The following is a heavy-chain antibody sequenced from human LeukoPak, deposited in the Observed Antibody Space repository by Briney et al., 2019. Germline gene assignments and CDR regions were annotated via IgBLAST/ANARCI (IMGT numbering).Heavy chain of an antibody. D-gene: IGHD2-2*01. J-gene: IGHJ3*02. V-gene: IGHV3-30*02. CDR3: AKFFGHCSSTRCYAVDAFDI. Sequence: PGGSLRLSCAASGFTFNNYGMHWVRQAPGKGLEWVAFIRYDGSNKYYADSVKGRFTISRDNSKNTLYLQMNSLRAEDTAVYYCAKFFGHCSSTRCYAVDAFDIWGQGTMVTVSS. CDR2: IRYDGSNK. CDR1: GFTFNNYG.